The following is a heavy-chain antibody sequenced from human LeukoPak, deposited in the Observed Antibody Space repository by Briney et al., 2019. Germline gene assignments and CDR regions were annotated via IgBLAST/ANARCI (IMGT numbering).Heavy chain of an antibody. Sequence: PSETLSLTCTVSGGSISSYYWSWIRQPPGKGLEWIGYIYYSGSTNYNPSLKSRVTISVDTSKNQFSLKLSSVTAADTAVYYCARGLWFRELSFDYWGQGTLVTVSS. J-gene: IGHJ4*02. CDR3: ARGLWFRELSFDY. D-gene: IGHD3-10*01. V-gene: IGHV4-59*01. CDR2: IYYSGST. CDR1: GGSISSYY.